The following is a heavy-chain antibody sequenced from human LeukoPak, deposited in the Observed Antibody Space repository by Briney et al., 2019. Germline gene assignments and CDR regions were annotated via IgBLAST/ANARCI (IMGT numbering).Heavy chain of an antibody. CDR3: ANGRGYYDSSGYPNWFDP. J-gene: IGHJ5*02. Sequence: PSETLSLTCTVSGGSISSSIYYWGWIRQPPGKGLEWIGSIYYSGNTYYNPSLKSRVTISVDTSKNQFSLKLSSVTAADTAVYYCANGRGYYDSSGYPNWFDPWGQGTLVTVSS. CDR2: IYYSGNT. CDR1: GGSISSSIYY. D-gene: IGHD3-22*01. V-gene: IGHV4-39*01.